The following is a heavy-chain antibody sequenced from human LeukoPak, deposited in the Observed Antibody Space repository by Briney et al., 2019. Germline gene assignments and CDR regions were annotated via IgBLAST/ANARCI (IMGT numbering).Heavy chain of an antibody. CDR3: AGGWPTFDY. D-gene: IGHD6-19*01. CDR1: GGSISSSSYY. Sequence: SETLSLTCTVSGGSISSSSYYWGWIRQPPGKGLEWIGSIYYSGSTYYNPSLKSRVTISVDTSKNQFSLKLSSVTAADTAVYYCAGGWPTFDYWGQGTLVTVSS. V-gene: IGHV4-39*07. J-gene: IGHJ4*02. CDR2: IYYSGST.